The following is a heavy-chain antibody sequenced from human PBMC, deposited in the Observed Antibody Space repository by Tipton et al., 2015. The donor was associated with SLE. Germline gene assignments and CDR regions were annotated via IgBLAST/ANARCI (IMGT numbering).Heavy chain of an antibody. CDR3: ARVRTRVGITIFGVARGYYFDY. CDR2: INHSGST. D-gene: IGHD3-3*01. J-gene: IGHJ4*02. CDR1: GGSFSGYY. Sequence: TLSLTCAVYGGSFSGYYWSWIRQPPGKGLEWIGEINHSGSTNYNPSLKSRVTISVDTSKNQFSLKLSPVTAADTAVYYCARVRTRVGITIFGVARGYYFDYWGQGTLVTVSS. V-gene: IGHV4-34*01.